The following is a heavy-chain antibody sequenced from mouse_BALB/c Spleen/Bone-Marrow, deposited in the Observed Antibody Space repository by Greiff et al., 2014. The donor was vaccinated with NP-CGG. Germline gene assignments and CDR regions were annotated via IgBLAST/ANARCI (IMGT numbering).Heavy chain of an antibody. CDR3: ARHGDNYVFDY. CDR1: GFTFSNYA. Sequence: EVMLVESGGGLVSPGGSLKLSCAASGFTFSNYAMSWVRQTPEKGLEWVATVSSGGSFTYYPDSVKGRFTISRDSAKNTLYLQMSSLRSEDTAMYYCARHGDNYVFDYWGQGTTLTVSS. J-gene: IGHJ2*01. D-gene: IGHD1-3*01. CDR2: VSSGGSFT. V-gene: IGHV5-9-3*01.